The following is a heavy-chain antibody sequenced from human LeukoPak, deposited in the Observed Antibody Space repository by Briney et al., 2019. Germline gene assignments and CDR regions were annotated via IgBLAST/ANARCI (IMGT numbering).Heavy chain of an antibody. V-gene: IGHV3-23*01. CDR2: ISGSGGST. D-gene: IGHD6-19*01. J-gene: IGHJ5*02. Sequence: GGSLRLSCAASGFTFSSYAMSWVRQAPGKGLEWVSAISGSGGSTYYADSVKGRFTISRDNSKSTLYLQMNSLRAEDTAVYYCASLRRGWYNWFDPWGQGTLVTVSS. CDR3: ASLRRGWYNWFDP. CDR1: GFTFSSYA.